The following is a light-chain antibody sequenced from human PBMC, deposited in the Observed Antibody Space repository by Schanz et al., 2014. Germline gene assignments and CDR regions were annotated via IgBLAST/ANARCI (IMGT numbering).Light chain of an antibody. CDR3: QVWDSSSDGV. Sequence: SSELTQTPSVSVAPGKTATIICGGNNLGGKSVHWYQQKPGQAPVLVVYDDSDRPSGIPERFSGSNSGNTATLTISRVEAGDEADYYCQVWDSSSDGVFGGGTKLTVL. J-gene: IGLJ3*02. CDR1: NLGGKS. CDR2: DDS. V-gene: IGLV3-21*03.